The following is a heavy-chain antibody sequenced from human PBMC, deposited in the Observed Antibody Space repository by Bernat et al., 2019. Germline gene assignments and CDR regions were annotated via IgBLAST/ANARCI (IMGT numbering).Heavy chain of an antibody. CDR2: ISYDGSNK. V-gene: IGHV3-30*03. CDR1: GFTFSSYG. Sequence: QVQLVESGGGVVQPGRSLRLSCAASGFTFSSYGMHWVRQAPGKGLEWVAVISYDGSNKYYADSVKGRFTISRDNSKNTLYLQMNSLRAEDTAVYYCARDLFGWGQGTLVTVSS. J-gene: IGHJ1*01. D-gene: IGHD3-16*01. CDR3: ARDLFG.